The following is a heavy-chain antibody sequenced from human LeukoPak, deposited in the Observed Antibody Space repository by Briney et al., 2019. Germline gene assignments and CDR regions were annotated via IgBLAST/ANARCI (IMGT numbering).Heavy chain of an antibody. J-gene: IGHJ6*03. Sequence: TGGSLRLSCTASGFTFGDYTMSWVRQAPGKGLEWVGFIRSKAYGGTTEYAASVKGRFTISRDDSKSIAYLQMSSLKTEDTAVYYCTRDQGRRDGWYYYNYMDVWGKGTTVTVSS. D-gene: IGHD5-24*01. V-gene: IGHV3-49*04. CDR1: GFTFGDYT. CDR3: TRDQGRRDGWYYYNYMDV. CDR2: IRSKAYGGTT.